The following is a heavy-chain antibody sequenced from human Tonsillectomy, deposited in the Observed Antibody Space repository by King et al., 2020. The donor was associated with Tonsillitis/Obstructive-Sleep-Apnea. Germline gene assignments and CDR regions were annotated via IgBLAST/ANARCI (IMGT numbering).Heavy chain of an antibody. CDR2: ISGSGDRT. Sequence: EVQLVESGGGLVQPGGSLRLSCAASGFTFSSYGMSWVRQAPGKGLEWVSTISGSGDRTYNADSVKGRFIISRDNSKNTLYLQMNSLRAEDTAVYYCLTLELAIPWGQGTLVTVSS. D-gene: IGHD1-7*01. CDR1: GFTFSSYG. J-gene: IGHJ5*02. CDR3: LTLELAIP. V-gene: IGHV3-23*04.